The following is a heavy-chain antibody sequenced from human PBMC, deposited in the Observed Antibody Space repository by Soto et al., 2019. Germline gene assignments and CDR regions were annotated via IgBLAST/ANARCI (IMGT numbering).Heavy chain of an antibody. V-gene: IGHV4-59*08. J-gene: IGHJ2*01. CDR2: VYHSGKT. Sequence: QVQLQESGPGLVKPSETLSLTCTVSGDYISSHYWSWLRQPPGKGLEWIGYVYHSGKTDPKPSLKSRVTISMDTSKNQISLSLTSATAADTAVYYCARPRGTTPAVWYFDLWGRGTLVTVSS. CDR3: ARPRGTTPAVWYFDL. CDR1: GDYISSHY. D-gene: IGHD2-2*01.